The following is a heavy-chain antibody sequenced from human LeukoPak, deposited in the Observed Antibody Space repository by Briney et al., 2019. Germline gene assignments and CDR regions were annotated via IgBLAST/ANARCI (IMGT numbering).Heavy chain of an antibody. V-gene: IGHV4-59*08. J-gene: IGHJ4*02. CDR3: ARQRDGYNIFDN. Sequence: SETLSLTCTVPGGSISSYYWNWIRQPPGKGLEWIGYIYYSGSTSYSPSLKSRVTMSVDTSKNQFSLKLRSVTAADTAVYHCARQRDGYNIFDNWGQGTLVTVSS. D-gene: IGHD5-24*01. CDR2: IYYSGST. CDR1: GGSISSYY.